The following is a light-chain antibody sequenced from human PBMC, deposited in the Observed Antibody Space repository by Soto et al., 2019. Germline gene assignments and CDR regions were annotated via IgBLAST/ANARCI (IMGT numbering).Light chain of an antibody. CDR1: QSVSNY. J-gene: IGKJ5*01. CDR2: DAS. Sequence: EIVLTQSPATLSLSPGGSATLSCRARQSVSNYLTWYKQTPRQAPRLLIADASNRAAGIPGMFSGSCCGKDTTLTSSSLPPEDFAVYYCQQRSSWLLFGQGTRLEIK. V-gene: IGKV3-11*01. CDR3: QQRSSWLL.